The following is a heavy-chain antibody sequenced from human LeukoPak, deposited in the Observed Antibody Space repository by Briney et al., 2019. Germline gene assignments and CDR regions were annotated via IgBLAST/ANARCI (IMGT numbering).Heavy chain of an antibody. CDR3: ATSPRVGHIVVVTAAGFDL. J-gene: IGHJ2*01. CDR1: GYTLTELS. V-gene: IGHV1-24*01. D-gene: IGHD2-21*02. Sequence: ASVKVSCKVSGYTLTELSMHWVRQAPGKGLEWMGGFDPEDGETIDAQKFQGRVTMTEDTSTDTAYMELSSLRSEDAAVYYCATSPRVGHIVVVTAAGFDLWGRGTLVTVSS. CDR2: FDPEDGET.